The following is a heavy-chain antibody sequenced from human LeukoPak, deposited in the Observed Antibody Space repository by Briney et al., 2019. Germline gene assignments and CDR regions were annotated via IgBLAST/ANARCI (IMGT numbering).Heavy chain of an antibody. CDR3: ARDGNVGYRPYDY. V-gene: IGHV3-21*01. CDR1: GFTFSSYS. D-gene: IGHD5-18*01. J-gene: IGHJ4*02. Sequence: PGGSLRLSCAASGFTFSSYSMNWVRQAPGKGLEWVSSISSSSSYIYYADSVKGRFTISRDNAKNSLYLQMNSLRAEDTAVYYCARDGNVGYRPYDYWGQGTLVTVSS. CDR2: ISSSSSYI.